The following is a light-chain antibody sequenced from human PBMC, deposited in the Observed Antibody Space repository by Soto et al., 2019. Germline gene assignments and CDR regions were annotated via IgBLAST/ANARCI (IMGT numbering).Light chain of an antibody. CDR1: QCISSD. J-gene: IGKJ4*02. CDR2: AAS. CDR3: QQYYSYPLT. V-gene: IGKV1-8*01. Sequence: AIRMTQSPSSFSASTGDRVTITCRASQCISSDLAWYQQKPGQAPKLLIYAASTLQSGVPSRFSGSVSGTDFTLTISCLHAEDFATYYWQQYYSYPLTFGGGTKVELK.